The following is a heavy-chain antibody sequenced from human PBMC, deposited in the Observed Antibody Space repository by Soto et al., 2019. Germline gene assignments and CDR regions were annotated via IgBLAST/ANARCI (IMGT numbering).Heavy chain of an antibody. D-gene: IGHD2-15*01. CDR3: ARDYCSGGSCVGWFDP. J-gene: IGHJ5*02. CDR2: ISAYNGNT. CDR1: GYTFTSYG. V-gene: IGHV1-18*01. Sequence: GASVKVSCKASGYTFTSYGISWVRQAPGQGLEWMGWISAYNGNTNYAQKLQGRVTMTTDTSTSTAYMELRSLRSDDTAVYYCARDYCSGGSCVGWFDPWGQGTLVTVSS.